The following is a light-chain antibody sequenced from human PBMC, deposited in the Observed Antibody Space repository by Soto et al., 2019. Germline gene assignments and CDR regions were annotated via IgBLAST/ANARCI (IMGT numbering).Light chain of an antibody. CDR2: GAS. Sequence: EIVLTQSPGTLSLSPGERGTLSCRASQSVSSNYLAWYQQKPGQAPRLLIYGASSRATDIPDRFSGSGSGTDFTLTISRLEPEDFAVYYCQQYGSAPLTFGGGTKVDIK. J-gene: IGKJ4*01. CDR3: QQYGSAPLT. CDR1: QSVSSNY. V-gene: IGKV3-20*01.